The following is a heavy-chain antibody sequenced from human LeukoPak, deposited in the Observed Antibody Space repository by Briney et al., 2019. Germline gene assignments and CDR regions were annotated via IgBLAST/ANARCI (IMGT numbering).Heavy chain of an antibody. Sequence: ASVKVSCKASGYTFTDSYMHWVRQAPGQGLEWMGWINPNSGGTNYAQKFQGRVTMTRDTSITTAYMDLSRLRSDDTAVYYCARGGRSAEYYYYYMDVWGKGTTVTVSS. CDR2: INPNSGGT. CDR1: GYTFTDSY. J-gene: IGHJ6*03. CDR3: ARGGRSAEYYYYYMDV. V-gene: IGHV1-2*02.